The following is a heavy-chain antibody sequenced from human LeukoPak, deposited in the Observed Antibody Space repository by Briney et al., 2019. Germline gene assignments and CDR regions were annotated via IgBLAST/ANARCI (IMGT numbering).Heavy chain of an antibody. CDR2: ISSSSSTI. J-gene: IGHJ4*02. V-gene: IGHV3-48*01. CDR3: ARSFYSSGWSYFDY. D-gene: IGHD6-19*01. CDR1: GFTFSSYS. Sequence: PGGSLRLSCAASGFTFSSYSMNWVRQAPGKGLEWVSYISSSSSTIYYADSVKGRFTISRDNAKSSLYLQMNSLRAEDTAVYYCARSFYSSGWSYFDYWGQGTLVTVSS.